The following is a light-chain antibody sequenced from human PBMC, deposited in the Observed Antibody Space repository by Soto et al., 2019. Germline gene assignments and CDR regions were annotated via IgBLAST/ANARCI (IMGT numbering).Light chain of an antibody. V-gene: IGKV1-33*01. J-gene: IGKJ3*01. CDR3: QQFADPFT. Sequence: DIQLTQSPSSLSASVGERVTITCQASQDIRNYLHWYQQKPGKAPTLLIHDASYLETGVPSRFSGGVSGTDFTFTVSSLQPEDIATYYCQQFADPFTFGPGTKIEMK. CDR2: DAS. CDR1: QDIRNY.